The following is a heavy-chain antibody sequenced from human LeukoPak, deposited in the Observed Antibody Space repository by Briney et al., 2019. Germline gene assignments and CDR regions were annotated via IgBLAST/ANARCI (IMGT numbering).Heavy chain of an antibody. J-gene: IGHJ4*02. CDR3: ARRYDILTGYLDY. CDR2: IYPGDSDT. Sequence: GESLKISCRGSGYSFTSYWIGWVRQMPGKGLEWMGIIYPGDSDTRYSPSFQGQVTISADKSISTAYLQWSSLKASDTAMYYCARRYDILTGYLDYWGQGTLVTVSS. V-gene: IGHV5-51*01. D-gene: IGHD3-9*01. CDR1: GYSFTSYW.